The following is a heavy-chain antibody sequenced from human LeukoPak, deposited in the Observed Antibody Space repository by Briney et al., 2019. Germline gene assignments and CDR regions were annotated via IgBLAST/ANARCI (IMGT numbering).Heavy chain of an antibody. Sequence: SETLSLTCTVSGGSLSSSNSYWGWVRQPPGKGLEWIGTIHYSGSTYYNPSLKSRVTISVDTSKNQFSLKLSSVTAADTAVYYCARGRGDSSSWYHFDFWGQGILVTVSS. D-gene: IGHD6-13*01. CDR2: IHYSGST. J-gene: IGHJ4*02. CDR3: ARGRGDSSSWYHFDF. CDR1: GGSLSSSNSY. V-gene: IGHV4-39*01.